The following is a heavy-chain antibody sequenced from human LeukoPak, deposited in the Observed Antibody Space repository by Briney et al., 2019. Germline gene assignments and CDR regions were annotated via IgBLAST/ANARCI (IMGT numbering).Heavy chain of an antibody. CDR1: GGSISSSSYY. D-gene: IGHD1-26*01. Sequence: SETLSLTCTVSGGSISSSSYYWGWIRQPPGKGLEWIGSIYYSGSTYYNPSLKSRVAISLDTSKNQFSLRLTYVSAADTAVYYCAREEEPLADSAFDIWGQGTLVTVSS. J-gene: IGHJ3*02. V-gene: IGHV4-39*07. CDR3: AREEEPLADSAFDI. CDR2: IYYSGST.